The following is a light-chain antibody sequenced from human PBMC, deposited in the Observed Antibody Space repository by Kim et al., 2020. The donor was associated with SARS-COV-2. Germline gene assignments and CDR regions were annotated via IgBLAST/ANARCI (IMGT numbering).Light chain of an antibody. J-gene: IGLJ3*02. Sequence: QAVVTQEPSLTVTPGVTVTLTCASSTGEVTSGVYPNWVQKKPGQPPRALIYNTNIKHSWTPARFSASLLGDRAALTLSRVQPEVLAVYYCLLYSGGYWVVGGGTQLTVL. CDR3: LLYSGGYWV. CDR1: TGEVTSGVY. CDR2: NTN. V-gene: IGLV7-43*01.